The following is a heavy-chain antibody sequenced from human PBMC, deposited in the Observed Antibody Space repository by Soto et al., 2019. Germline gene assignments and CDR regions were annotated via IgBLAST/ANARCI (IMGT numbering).Heavy chain of an antibody. V-gene: IGHV3-30-3*01. J-gene: IGHJ4*02. Sequence: QVQLVESGGGVVQPGRSLSLSCAASGFTFSNSAMHWARQAPGKGLEWVAVISYDGNNKYYADSVKGRFTISRDNSMNPFYLQMNSLRPEDTAVYYCARDRVVAGIGEIDYWGQGTLVTVSS. CDR1: GFTFSNSA. CDR2: ISYDGNNK. CDR3: ARDRVVAGIGEIDY. D-gene: IGHD6-19*01.